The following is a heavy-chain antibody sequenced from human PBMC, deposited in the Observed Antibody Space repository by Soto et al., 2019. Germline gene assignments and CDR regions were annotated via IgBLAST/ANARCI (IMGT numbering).Heavy chain of an antibody. V-gene: IGHV1-46*01. Sequence: GASVKVSCKASGYTFTSYYMHWVRQAPGQGLEWMGIINPSGGSTSYAQKFQGSVTMTRDTSTSTVYMELSSLRSEDTAVYYCARDLEDIVVVPAASGSGRYYYYGMDVWGQGTTVTVSS. CDR3: ARDLEDIVVVPAASGSGRYYYYGMDV. D-gene: IGHD2-2*01. CDR1: GYTFTSYY. CDR2: INPSGGST. J-gene: IGHJ6*02.